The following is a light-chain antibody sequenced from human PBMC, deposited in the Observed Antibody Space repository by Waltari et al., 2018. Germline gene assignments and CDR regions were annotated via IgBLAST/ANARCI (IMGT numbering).Light chain of an antibody. CDR3: CSYAGSYTVV. J-gene: IGLJ2*01. V-gene: IGLV2-11*01. Sequence: QSALTQPRPVSGSPGPSVTIPCTGTSSDVGGYNYVYWYQQHPGKAPKLMIYDVSKRPSGVPDRFSGSKSGNTASLTISGLQAEDEADYYCCSYAGSYTVVFGGGTKLTVL. CDR2: DVS. CDR1: SSDVGGYNY.